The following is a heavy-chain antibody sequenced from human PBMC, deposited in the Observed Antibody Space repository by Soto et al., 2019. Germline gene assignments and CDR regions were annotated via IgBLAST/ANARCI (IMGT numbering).Heavy chain of an antibody. CDR1: CVTISSRGGS. Sequence: LPNAVACVTISSRGGSWSWRRQPPGKGLEWIGYIYRSGSTYYNPSLKSRVTISVDRSKNQFSLKLSSVTAADTAGYYCARVSDYWVQGTLVTVS. V-gene: IGHV4-30-2*01. CDR3: ARVSDY. CDR2: IYRSGST. J-gene: IGHJ4*02.